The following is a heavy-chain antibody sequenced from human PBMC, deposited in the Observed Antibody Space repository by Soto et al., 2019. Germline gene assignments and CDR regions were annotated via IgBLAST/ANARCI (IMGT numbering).Heavy chain of an antibody. Sequence: ASVKVSCKASGYSFTSYAIYWERQAPGQRLEWMGWINAGNGNTKYSQKLQGRVTFTGDTSASTAHMELSRLRSEDTAAYFCARGVENIVVVLDVFGYYGMDVWGQGTTVTVS. CDR3: ARGVENIVVVLDVFGYYGMDV. D-gene: IGHD2-2*01. CDR1: GYSFTSYA. CDR2: INAGNGNT. J-gene: IGHJ6*02. V-gene: IGHV1-3*01.